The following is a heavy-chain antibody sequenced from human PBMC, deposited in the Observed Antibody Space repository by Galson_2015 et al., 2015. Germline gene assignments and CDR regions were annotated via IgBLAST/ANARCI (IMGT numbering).Heavy chain of an antibody. J-gene: IGHJ2*01. CDR2: IDPSDSST. D-gene: IGHD4-17*01. V-gene: IGHV5-10-1*01. CDR1: GYSFTSYW. Sequence: QSRAEVTKPGESLRISCTGSGYSFTSYWVSWVRQMHGKGLEWMGRIDPSDSSTNYSPSFQGHVTISADKSISTAYLQWSSLKASDTAMYYCARLGLVTTVNPGLWYFDLWGRGTLVTVSS. CDR3: ARLGLVTTVNPGLWYFDL.